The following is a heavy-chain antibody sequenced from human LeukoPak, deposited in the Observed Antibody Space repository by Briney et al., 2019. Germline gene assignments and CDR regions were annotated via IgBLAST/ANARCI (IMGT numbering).Heavy chain of an antibody. CDR3: ARSIAVAGTLTGGY. D-gene: IGHD6-19*01. CDR1: GFTFSSYS. CDR2: ISSSSSYI. J-gene: IGHJ4*02. V-gene: IGHV3-21*01. Sequence: GGSLRLSCAASGFTFSSYSMNWVRQAPGKGLEWVSSISSSSSYIYYADSVKGRFTISRDNAKNSLYLQMNSLRAEDTAVYYCARSIAVAGTLTGGYWGQGTLVTVSS.